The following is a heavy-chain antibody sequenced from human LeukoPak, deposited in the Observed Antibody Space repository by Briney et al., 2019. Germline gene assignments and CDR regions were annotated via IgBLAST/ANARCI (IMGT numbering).Heavy chain of an antibody. J-gene: IGHJ3*02. Sequence: PSETLSLTCAVYGGSFSGYYWSWIRQPPGKGLEWIGEINHSGSTNYNPSLKSRVTISVDTSKNQFSLKLSSVTAADTAVYYCARGVRGCYYDFWSGYYTSPVRAFDIWGQGTMVTVSS. V-gene: IGHV4-34*01. CDR2: INHSGST. CDR3: ARGVRGCYYDFWSGYYTSPVRAFDI. D-gene: IGHD3-3*01. CDR1: GGSFSGYY.